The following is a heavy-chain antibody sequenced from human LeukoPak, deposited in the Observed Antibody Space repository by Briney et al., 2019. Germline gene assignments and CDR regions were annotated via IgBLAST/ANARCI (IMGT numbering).Heavy chain of an antibody. Sequence: SVKVSCKASGGTFSSYAISWVRQAPGQGLEWMGRIIPIFGIANYAQKFQGRVTITADESTSTAYMELSSLRSEDTAVYYCARALAAARYYGYWGQGTLVTVSS. D-gene: IGHD6-13*01. CDR3: ARALAAARYYGY. CDR2: IIPIFGIA. J-gene: IGHJ4*02. CDR1: GGTFSSYA. V-gene: IGHV1-69*15.